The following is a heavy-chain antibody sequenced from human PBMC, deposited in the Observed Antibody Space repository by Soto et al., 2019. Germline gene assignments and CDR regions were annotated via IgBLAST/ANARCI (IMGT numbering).Heavy chain of an antibody. V-gene: IGHV3-7*05. CDR2: IKQDGSEK. D-gene: IGHD3-16*01. J-gene: IGHJ4*02. CDR3: PRARGSFSLDY. CDR1: GFTFSNYW. Sequence: EVQLVESGGGLVQPGGSLRLSCVVSGFTFSNYWMSWVRQAPGKGREWVASIKQDGSEKYYVDSVKGRFTISRDNAKYSLYLRMYSLRAEDTAVYYCPRARGSFSLDYWGQGTLVTVSS.